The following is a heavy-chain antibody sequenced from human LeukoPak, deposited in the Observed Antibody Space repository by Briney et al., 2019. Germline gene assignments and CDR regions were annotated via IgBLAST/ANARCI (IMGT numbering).Heavy chain of an antibody. D-gene: IGHD1-1*01. CDR1: GFTVSSNY. CDR3: AREGSRYRFDY. CDR2: IYSSGST. J-gene: IGHJ4*02. Sequence: SGGSLRLSCAASGFTVSSNYMSWVRQAPGKGLEWVSVIYSSGSTYYADSVKGRFTISRDNSKNTLYLQMHSLRAEDTAVYYCAREGSRYRFDYWGQGILVTVSS. V-gene: IGHV3-66*01.